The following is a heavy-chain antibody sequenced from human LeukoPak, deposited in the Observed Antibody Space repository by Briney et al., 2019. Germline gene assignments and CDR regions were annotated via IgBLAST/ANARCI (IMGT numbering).Heavy chain of an antibody. CDR1: GGSFSGYY. CDR2: INHSGST. D-gene: IGHD6-19*01. Sequence: SETLSLTCAVYGGSFSGYYWSWIRQPPGKGLEWIGEINHSGSTNYNPSLKSRVTISVDTSKNQFSLKLSSVTAADTAVYYCARGRLSGIAVAGNRYNRFDRWGQGTLVNVFS. V-gene: IGHV4-34*01. J-gene: IGHJ5*01. CDR3: ARGRLSGIAVAGNRYNRFDR.